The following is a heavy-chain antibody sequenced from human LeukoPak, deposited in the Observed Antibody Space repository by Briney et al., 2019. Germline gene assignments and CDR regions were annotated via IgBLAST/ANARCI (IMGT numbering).Heavy chain of an antibody. CDR3: ARGDHYYDSSAFIDY. Sequence: SGGSLRLSCAASGFTFNIYAMHWVRQAPGKGPEWVAVISYDGSKKYYADSVEGRFTISRDNSKNTLYVLINNLRPEDTAVYYCARGDHYYDSSAFIDYWGQGTLVTVSS. V-gene: IGHV3-30*04. J-gene: IGHJ4*02. CDR1: GFTFNIYA. CDR2: ISYDGSKK. D-gene: IGHD3-22*01.